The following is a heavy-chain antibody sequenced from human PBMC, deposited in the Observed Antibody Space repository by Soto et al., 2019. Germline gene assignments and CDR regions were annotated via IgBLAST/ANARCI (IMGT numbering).Heavy chain of an antibody. D-gene: IGHD1-1*01. CDR3: ARETASTGTVYFDY. V-gene: IGHV4-61*01. J-gene: IGHJ4*02. Sequence: SETLSLTCTVSGGSVSSGSYYWSWIRQPPGKGLEWIGYIYYSGSTNYNPSLKSRVTISVDTSKNQFSLKLSSVTAADTAVYYCARETASTGTVYFDYWGQGTTVTVSS. CDR2: IYYSGST. CDR1: GGSVSSGSYY.